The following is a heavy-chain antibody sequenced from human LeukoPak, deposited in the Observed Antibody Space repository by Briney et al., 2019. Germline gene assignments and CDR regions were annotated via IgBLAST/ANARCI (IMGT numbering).Heavy chain of an antibody. J-gene: IGHJ4*02. CDR3: ARGAGVGATYFDY. CDR2: MNPNSGKT. V-gene: IGHV1-8*01. D-gene: IGHD1-26*01. Sequence: EGXGWMNPNSGKTGYAQKFQGRGTKTRETSKRTVYMELSSLRSEATAVYYCARGAGVGATYFDYWGQGTLVTVSS.